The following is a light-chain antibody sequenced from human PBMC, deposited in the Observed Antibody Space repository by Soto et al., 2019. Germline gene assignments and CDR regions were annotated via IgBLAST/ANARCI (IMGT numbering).Light chain of an antibody. CDR2: GNS. CDR1: SSNIGAGYD. CDR3: QSYDSSLSGSV. Sequence: QSVLTQPPSVSGAPGQRVTISCTGSSSNIGAGYDVHWYQQLPGTAPKLLIYGNSNQPSGVPDRFSGSKSVTSASLAITGLQAEDEADYYCQSYDSSLSGSVFGGGTKLTVL. V-gene: IGLV1-40*01. J-gene: IGLJ2*01.